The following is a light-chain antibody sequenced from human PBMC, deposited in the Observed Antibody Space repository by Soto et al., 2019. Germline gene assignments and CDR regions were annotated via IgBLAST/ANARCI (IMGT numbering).Light chain of an antibody. CDR2: EVS. V-gene: IGLV2-14*01. CDR1: SSDVGGYNY. Sequence: QSALTQPASVSGSPGQSITISCTGTSSDVGGYNYVSWYQQHPGKAPKLMIFEVSNRPSGVSNRFSGSKSGNTASLTISGLQAEDEADYYCSSYTDSDNVYVFGAGTKLTVL. J-gene: IGLJ1*01. CDR3: SSYTDSDNVYV.